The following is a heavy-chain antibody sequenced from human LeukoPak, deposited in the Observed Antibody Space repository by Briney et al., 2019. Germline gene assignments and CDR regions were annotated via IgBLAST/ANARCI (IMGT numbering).Heavy chain of an antibody. Sequence: SVKVSCKASGGTFSSYAISWVRQAPGQGLEWMGGIIAIFGTANYAQKFQGRVTITTDESTSTAYMELRSLRSEDTAVYYCARGYYYGSESYYTNWFDPGGQGTLDTVYS. CDR3: ARGYYYGSESYYTNWFDP. D-gene: IGHD3-10*01. CDR2: IIAIFGTA. CDR1: GGTFSSYA. V-gene: IGHV1-69*05. J-gene: IGHJ5*02.